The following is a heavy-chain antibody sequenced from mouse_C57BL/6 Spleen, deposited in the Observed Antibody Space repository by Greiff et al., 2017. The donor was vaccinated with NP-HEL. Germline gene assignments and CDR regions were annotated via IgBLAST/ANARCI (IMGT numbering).Heavy chain of an antibody. CDR1: GYTFTSYW. D-gene: IGHD2-4*01. J-gene: IGHJ3*01. CDR3: ARAVYDDDPAWLSY. Sequence: VQLQQSGAELVKPGASVKLSCKASGYTFTSYWMHWVKQRPGRGLEWIGRIDPNSGGTKYNEKYKSKATLTVDKPSSTAYMQLSSVTSEDSAVYYCARAVYDDDPAWLSYWGQGTLVTVSA. V-gene: IGHV1-72*01. CDR2: IDPNSGGT.